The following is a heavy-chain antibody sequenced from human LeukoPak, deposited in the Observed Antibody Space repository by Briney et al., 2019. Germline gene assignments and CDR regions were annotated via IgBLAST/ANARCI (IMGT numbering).Heavy chain of an antibody. CDR3: ARDQGLRYFAWLSYYYYMDV. D-gene: IGHD3-9*01. V-gene: IGHV1-18*01. J-gene: IGHJ6*03. Sequence: ASVKVSCKASGYTFTSYGISWVRQAPGQGLEWMGWISAYNGNTNHAQKLQGRVTMTTDTSTSTAYMELRSLRSDDTAVYYCARDQGLRYFAWLSYYYYMDVWGKGTTVTVSS. CDR2: ISAYNGNT. CDR1: GYTFTSYG.